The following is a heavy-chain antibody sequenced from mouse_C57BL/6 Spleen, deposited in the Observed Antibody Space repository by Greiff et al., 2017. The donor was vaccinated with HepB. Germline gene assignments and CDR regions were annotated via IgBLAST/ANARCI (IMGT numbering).Heavy chain of an antibody. J-gene: IGHJ4*01. V-gene: IGHV1-55*01. CDR3: ARRGEPYYSPMDY. D-gene: IGHD2-12*01. CDR2: IYPGSGST. Sequence: QVQLKQPGAELVKPGASVKMSCKASGYTFTSYWITWVKQRPGQGLEWIGDIYPGSGSTNYNEKFKSKATLTVDTSSSTAYMQLSSLTSEDSAVYYCARRGEPYYSPMDYWGQGTSVTVSS. CDR1: GYTFTSYW.